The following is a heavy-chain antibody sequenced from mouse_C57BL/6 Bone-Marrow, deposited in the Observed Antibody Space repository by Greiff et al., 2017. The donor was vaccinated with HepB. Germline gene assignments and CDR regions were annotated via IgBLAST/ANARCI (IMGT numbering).Heavy chain of an antibody. CDR3: ARGPRVLQLGSEFAY. J-gene: IGHJ3*01. D-gene: IGHD4-1*02. CDR2: INPNNGGT. Sequence: EVQLQQSGPELVKPGASVKMSCKASGYTFTDYNMHWVKQSHGKSLEWIGYINPNNGGTSYNQKFKGKATLTVNKSSSTAYMELRSLTSEDSAVYYCARGPRVLQLGSEFAYWGQGTLVTVSA. CDR1: GYTFTDYN. V-gene: IGHV1-22*01.